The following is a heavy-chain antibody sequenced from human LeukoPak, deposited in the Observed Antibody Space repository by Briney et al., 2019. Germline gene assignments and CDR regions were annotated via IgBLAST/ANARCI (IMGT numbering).Heavy chain of an antibody. CDR3: AREVAAVESYYGMDV. CDR1: GYTFTSYG. J-gene: IGHJ6*02. V-gene: IGHV1-18*01. Sequence: ASVTVSCKASGYTFTSYGISWVRQAPGQGLEWMGWISAYNGNTNYAQKLQGRVTMTTDTSTSTAYMELRSLRSDDTAVYYCAREVAAVESYYGMDVRGQGTTVTVSS. D-gene: IGHD6-13*01. CDR2: ISAYNGNT.